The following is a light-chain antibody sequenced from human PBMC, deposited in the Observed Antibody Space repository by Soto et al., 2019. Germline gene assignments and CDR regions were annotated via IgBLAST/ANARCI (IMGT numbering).Light chain of an antibody. CDR2: GVS. CDR3: KQYNTWPPFT. Sequence: DIVFTQYTDTLSFSPPQRSTLSCMAIQSVRSGYFAWYQQKPGQAPRVIIFGVSTRATGVPDRFSGSGSGTEFTLTISSLQSEDYAVYYCKQYNTWPPFTFGQGTRLEIK. V-gene: IGKV3D-15*01. J-gene: IGKJ5*01. CDR1: QSVRSGY.